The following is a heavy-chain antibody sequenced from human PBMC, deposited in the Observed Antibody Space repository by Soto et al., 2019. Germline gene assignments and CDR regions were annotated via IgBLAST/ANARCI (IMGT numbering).Heavy chain of an antibody. CDR3: AGEDGTFDY. CDR2: SRPDTDDR. Sequence: VQLVESGGGLVQPGGSLRLSCAASGFNFSRYWMNWVRQAPGKGLEWVANSRPDTDDRFHADSVRGRFSISRDNAKKSLFLQMNSLRVEDTAVYYCAGEDGTFDYWGQGTLVTVSS. D-gene: IGHD1-26*01. V-gene: IGHV3-7*04. J-gene: IGHJ4*02. CDR1: GFNFSRYW.